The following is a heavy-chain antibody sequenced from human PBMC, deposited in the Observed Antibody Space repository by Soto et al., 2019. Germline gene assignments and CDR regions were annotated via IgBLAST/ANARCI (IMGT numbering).Heavy chain of an antibody. CDR2: VYGSDAK. CDR1: GFSLTTSGVA. D-gene: IGHD1-1*01. V-gene: IGHV2-5*01. Sequence: QITLKESGPTLVKPTQTLTLTCTFSGFSLTTSGVAVGWIRQPPGKTLERLAIVYGSDAKFYSPSLKSRLTITQDTPKTQVVLTLTNMDPVDTAEYSCVRRYDPYYFDYWGQGTLVTVFS. J-gene: IGHJ4*02. CDR3: VRRYDPYYFDY.